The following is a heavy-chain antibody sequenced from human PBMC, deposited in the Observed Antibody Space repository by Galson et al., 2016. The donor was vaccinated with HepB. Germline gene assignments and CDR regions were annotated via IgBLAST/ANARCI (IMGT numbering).Heavy chain of an antibody. Sequence: SLRLSCAASGFSFSTYDMNWVRQAPGKGLEWVATINGPSTATPYADSVKGRFTVSRDNSRDTLDLQMTSLRAEDTAIHYCAKAVPTGGHFFDSWGPGSLVTVSA. CDR3: AKAVPTGGHFFDS. CDR2: INGPSTAT. CDR1: GFSFSTYD. J-gene: IGHJ4*02. V-gene: IGHV3-23*01. D-gene: IGHD2/OR15-2a*01.